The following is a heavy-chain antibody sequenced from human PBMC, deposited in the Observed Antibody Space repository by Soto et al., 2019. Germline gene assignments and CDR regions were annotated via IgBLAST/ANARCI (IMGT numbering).Heavy chain of an antibody. CDR2: IYWDDDK. CDR1: GFSLSTSGVA. Sequence: SGPTLVNPAQTLTLTCTFSGFSLSTSGVAVGRIRQPPGEALEWLALIYWDDDKRYNSSLKSRLTITKDTSRDQVVLAMTNMDPMDTATYFCAHSQRGPRDFWGPGILVTVSS. D-gene: IGHD5-12*01. J-gene: IGHJ4*02. CDR3: AHSQRGPRDF. V-gene: IGHV2-5*02.